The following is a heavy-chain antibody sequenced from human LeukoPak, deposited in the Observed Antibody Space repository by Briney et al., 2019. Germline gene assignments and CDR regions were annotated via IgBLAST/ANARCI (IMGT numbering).Heavy chain of an antibody. Sequence: ASVKVSCKASGYTFTSYGINWLRQATGQGLEWMGWMNPNSGNTGYAQKFQGRVTITRNTSISTAYMELSSLRSEDTAVYYCATGTDSSGYWVYFDYWGQGTLVTVSS. CDR1: GYTFTSYG. CDR2: MNPNSGNT. D-gene: IGHD3-22*01. CDR3: ATGTDSSGYWVYFDY. J-gene: IGHJ4*02. V-gene: IGHV1-8*03.